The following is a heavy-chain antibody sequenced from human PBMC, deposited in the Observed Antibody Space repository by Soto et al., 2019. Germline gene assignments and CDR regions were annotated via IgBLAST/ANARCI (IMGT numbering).Heavy chain of an antibody. CDR1: GGSISSGSYY. J-gene: IGHJ3*02. CDR3: ARQTDSYYTFDAFDI. V-gene: IGHV4-39*01. D-gene: IGHD3-22*01. Sequence: SETLPLTCAVSGGSISSGSYYWDWIRKPPGKGLEWIGNVYYSGSTNYNPSLESRVTISVDTSKNQFSLKLSSVTAADTAVYYCARQTDSYYTFDAFDIWGQGTMVTVSS. CDR2: VYYSGST.